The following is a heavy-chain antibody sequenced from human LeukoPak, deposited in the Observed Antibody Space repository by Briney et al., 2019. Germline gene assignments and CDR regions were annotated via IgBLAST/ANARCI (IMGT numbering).Heavy chain of an antibody. D-gene: IGHD2-15*01. CDR3: ARDGYCSGGSCHGTDY. V-gene: IGHV3-20*04. Sequence: GGSLRLSCAASGFTFDDYGMSWVRQAPGKGLEWVSGINWNGGSTGYADSVKGRFTISRDNAKNFLYPQMNSLRAEDTALYYCARDGYCSGGSCHGTDYWGQGTLVTVSS. CDR2: INWNGGST. CDR1: GFTFDDYG. J-gene: IGHJ4*02.